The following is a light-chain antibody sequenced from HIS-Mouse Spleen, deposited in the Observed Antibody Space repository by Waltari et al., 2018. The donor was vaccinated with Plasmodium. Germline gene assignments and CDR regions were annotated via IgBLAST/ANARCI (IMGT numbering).Light chain of an antibody. CDR2: GAS. V-gene: IGKV3-15*01. J-gene: IGKJ3*01. CDR1: QSVSIN. Sequence: EIVMTQSPATLSVSPGERATLSCRASQSVSINLAWYQQKPGQAPRLLIYGASTRATGIPARFSGSGSGTEFTLTISSLQSEDFAVYYCQQYKNWSFTFGPGTKVDIK. CDR3: QQYKNWSFT.